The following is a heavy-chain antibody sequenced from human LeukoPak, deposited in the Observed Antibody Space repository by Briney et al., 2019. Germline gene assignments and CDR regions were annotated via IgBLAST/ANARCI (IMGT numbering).Heavy chain of an antibody. CDR1: GYTFTSYG. Sequence: GASVKVSCNTSGYTFTSYGISWVRQAPGQGLEYMGWINTYNGHTNYAQKLQGRVTVTTDTSTSTAYLELRSLGSDDTAVYYCARDGPRGYFQHWGQGTLITVSS. J-gene: IGHJ1*01. CDR2: INTYNGHT. V-gene: IGHV1-18*01. CDR3: ARDGPRGYFQH. D-gene: IGHD1-14*01.